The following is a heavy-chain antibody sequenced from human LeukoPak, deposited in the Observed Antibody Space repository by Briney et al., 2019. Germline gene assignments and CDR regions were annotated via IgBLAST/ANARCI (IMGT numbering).Heavy chain of an antibody. V-gene: IGHV1-46*01. CDR1: GYSFTSYW. Sequence: GESLKISCKGSGYSFTSYWIGWVRQAPGQGLEWMGIINPSGGSTGYAQKFQGRVTMTRDTSTSTVYMELSSLRPEDTAVYYCARDISRLGTGDFDYWGQGTLVTVSS. D-gene: IGHD7-27*01. CDR3: ARDISRLGTGDFDY. J-gene: IGHJ4*02. CDR2: INPSGGST.